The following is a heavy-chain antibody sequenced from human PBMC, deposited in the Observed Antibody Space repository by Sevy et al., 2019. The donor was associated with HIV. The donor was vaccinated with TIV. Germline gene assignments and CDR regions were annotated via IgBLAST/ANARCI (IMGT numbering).Heavy chain of an antibody. Sequence: SETLSLTCTVSGGSISSYYWSWIRQPPGKGLEWIGYSYYSGSTNYNPSLKSRVTMSVDTSKNQFSLKLSSVTAAVTAVYYCARGYCSSTSCYVGGYDYYYMDVWGKGTTVTVSS. V-gene: IGHV4-59*01. J-gene: IGHJ6*03. D-gene: IGHD2-2*01. CDR3: ARGYCSSTSCYVGGYDYYYMDV. CDR2: SYYSGST. CDR1: GGSISSYY.